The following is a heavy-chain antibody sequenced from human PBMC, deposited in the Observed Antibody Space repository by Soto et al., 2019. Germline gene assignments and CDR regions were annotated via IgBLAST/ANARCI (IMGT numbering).Heavy chain of an antibody. CDR3: ARDLRGYSYGPYYYYGMDV. Sequence: QVQLVESGGGVVQPGRSLRLSCAASGFTFSSYAMHWVRQAPGKGLEWVAVISYDGSNKYYADSVKGRFTISRDNSKNTLYLQMNSLRAEDTAVYYCARDLRGYSYGPYYYYGMDVWGQGTTVTVSS. J-gene: IGHJ6*02. CDR1: GFTFSSYA. CDR2: ISYDGSNK. D-gene: IGHD5-18*01. V-gene: IGHV3-30-3*01.